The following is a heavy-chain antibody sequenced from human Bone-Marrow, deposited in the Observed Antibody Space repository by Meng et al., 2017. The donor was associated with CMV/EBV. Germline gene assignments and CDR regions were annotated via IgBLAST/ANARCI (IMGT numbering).Heavy chain of an antibody. J-gene: IGHJ4*02. V-gene: IGHV3-30*02. CDR2: IRYDGSNK. Sequence: GESLKISCAASGFIFSSYGMHWVRQAPGKGLEWVAFIRYDGSNKYYADSVKGRFTISRDNAKNSLYLQMNSLRAEDTAVYYCARAIYGSGSYYNERGSNDYWGQGTLVTVSS. CDR1: GFIFSSYG. D-gene: IGHD3-10*01. CDR3: ARAIYGSGSYYNERGSNDY.